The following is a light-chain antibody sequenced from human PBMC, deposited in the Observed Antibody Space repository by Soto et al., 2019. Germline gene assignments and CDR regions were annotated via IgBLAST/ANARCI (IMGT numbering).Light chain of an antibody. J-gene: IGLJ2*01. CDR3: GAWDGSLSVVL. V-gene: IGLV1-51*01. CDR2: DSD. CDR1: SANIGSNY. Sequence: QSVLTQPPSVSAAPGQKVTISCSGSSANIGSNYVSWYQHLPGTAPKLVIYDSDRRPSEIPDRFSGSKSGTSATLDITGLQTGDEADSHCGAWDGSLSVVLFGGGTKLTVL.